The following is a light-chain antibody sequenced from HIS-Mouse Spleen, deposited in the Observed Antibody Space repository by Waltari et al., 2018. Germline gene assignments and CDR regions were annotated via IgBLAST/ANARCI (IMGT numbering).Light chain of an antibody. J-gene: IGLJ3*02. CDR3: CSYAGSSTYWV. Sequence: QSALTQPAYVSGSPGQSITISCTGTRSDVGSYNLVSWYQQHPGKAPKLMIYEGSKRPSGVSNRFSGSKSGNTASLTISGLQAEDEADYYCCSYAGSSTYWVFGGGTKLTVL. V-gene: IGLV2-23*01. CDR1: RSDVGSYNL. CDR2: EGS.